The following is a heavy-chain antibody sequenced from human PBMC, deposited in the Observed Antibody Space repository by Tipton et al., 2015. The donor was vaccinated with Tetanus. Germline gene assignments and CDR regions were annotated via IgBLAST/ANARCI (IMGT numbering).Heavy chain of an antibody. Sequence: GSLRLSCSVSGFIFSNYAMNWVRQAPGKGLEWVSPISSTTSYIYYADSVKGRFTISRDNAKNSLYLQMNSLRAEDTAVYYCASGSTLDYWGLGTLVTVSS. CDR2: ISSTTSYI. CDR1: GFIFSNYA. CDR3: ASGSTLDY. J-gene: IGHJ4*02. D-gene: IGHD6-25*01. V-gene: IGHV3-21*01.